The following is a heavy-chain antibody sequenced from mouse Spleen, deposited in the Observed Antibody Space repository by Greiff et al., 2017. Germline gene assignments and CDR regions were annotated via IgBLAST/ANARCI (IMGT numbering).Heavy chain of an antibody. V-gene: IGHV5-9-3*01. CDR2: ISSGGSYT. CDR3: ARQGSYYYFDY. Sequence: EVQLVESGGGLVKPGGSLKLSCAASGFTFSSYAMSWVRQTPEKRLEWVATISSGGSYTYYPDSVKGRFTISRDNAKNTLYLQMSSLRSEDTAMYYCARQGSYYYFDYWGQGTTLTVSS. CDR1: GFTFSSYA. D-gene: IGHD1-1*01. J-gene: IGHJ2*01.